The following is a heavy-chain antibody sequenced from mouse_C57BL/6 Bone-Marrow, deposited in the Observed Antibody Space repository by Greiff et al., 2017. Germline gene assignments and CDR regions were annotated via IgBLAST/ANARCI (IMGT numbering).Heavy chain of an antibody. V-gene: IGHV1-62-2*01. CDR3: ARHEGSYYGSPYWYFDV. CDR1: GYTFTEYT. CDR2: FYPGSGSI. D-gene: IGHD1-1*01. J-gene: IGHJ1*03. Sequence: VQLKESGAELVKPGASVKLSCKASGYTFTEYTIHWVKQRSGQGLEWIGWFYPGSGSIKYNEKFKDKATLTADKSSSTVYMELSRLTSEDSAVYFCARHEGSYYGSPYWYFDVWGTGTTVTVSS.